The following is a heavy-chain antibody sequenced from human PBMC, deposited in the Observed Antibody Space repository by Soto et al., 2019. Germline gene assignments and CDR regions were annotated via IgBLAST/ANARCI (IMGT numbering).Heavy chain of an antibody. CDR1: GGSISSGDYY. J-gene: IGHJ4*02. Sequence: PSETLSLTCTVSGGSISSGDYYWSWIRQPPGKGLEWLGYVYYNGITNYNPSLKSRVTMSVDTSKNQLSLKLTSLTAADTAIYYCTRANWYSEYWGQGTLVTVSS. V-gene: IGHV4-61*08. CDR2: VYYNGIT. D-gene: IGHD7-27*01. CDR3: TRANWYSEY.